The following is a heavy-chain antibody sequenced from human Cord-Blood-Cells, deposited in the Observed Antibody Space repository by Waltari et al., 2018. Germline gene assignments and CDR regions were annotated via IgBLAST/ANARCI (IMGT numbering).Heavy chain of an antibody. V-gene: IGHV4-38-2*02. CDR1: GYSISIGYY. J-gene: IGHJ4*02. CDR2: IYHSGST. Sequence: QVQLQESGPGLVKPPETLSPTAAVSGYSISIGYYWGCIRQPPGKGLGWFGSIYHSGSTYYNPSLKSRVTISVDTSKNQFSLKLSSVTAADTAVYYCARENYDSSGYFDYWGQGTLVTVSS. CDR3: ARENYDSSGYFDY. D-gene: IGHD3-22*01.